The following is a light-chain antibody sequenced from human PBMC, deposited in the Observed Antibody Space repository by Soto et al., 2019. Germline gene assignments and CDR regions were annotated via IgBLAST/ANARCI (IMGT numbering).Light chain of an antibody. CDR1: QGIRNE. CDR2: AAS. J-gene: IGKJ4*01. Sequence: DLQMTQSPSSLSASVGDRVTITCRASQGIRNELAWYQQKPGKAPKRLIYAASSLQNGVPSRFSGSGSGTEFTLTISSLQPEDSATYYCLQHNNYPPLTLGGGTKVEIK. V-gene: IGKV1-17*01. CDR3: LQHNNYPPLT.